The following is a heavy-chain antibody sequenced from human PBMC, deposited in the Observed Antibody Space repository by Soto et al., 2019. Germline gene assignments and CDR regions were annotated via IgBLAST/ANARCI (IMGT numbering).Heavy chain of an antibody. V-gene: IGHV3-11*01. D-gene: IGHD6-13*01. CDR1: GFTFSYYY. Sequence: PGGSLRLSCAASGFTFSYYYMSWIRQAPGKGLEWVSYISSSGSTIYYADSVKGRFTISRDNAKNSLYLQMNSLRAEDTAVYYCARYGKGSSSWLIYFDYWGQGTLVTVSS. CDR2: ISSSGSTI. CDR3: ARYGKGSSSWLIYFDY. J-gene: IGHJ4*02.